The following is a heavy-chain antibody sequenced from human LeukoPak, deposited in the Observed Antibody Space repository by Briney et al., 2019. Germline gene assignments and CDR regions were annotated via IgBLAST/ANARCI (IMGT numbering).Heavy chain of an antibody. CDR2: IYSGGTT. J-gene: IGHJ4*02. Sequence: GGSLRLSCAASGFTVSSSYMSWVRQAPGKGLEWVSLIYSGGTTYYADSVKGRFTISRDDSRNTLYLQMNSLRAEDTAVYYCARREDGGRSFDFWGQGTLVTVSS. CDR1: GFTVSSSY. D-gene: IGHD4-23*01. CDR3: ARREDGGRSFDF. V-gene: IGHV3-53*01.